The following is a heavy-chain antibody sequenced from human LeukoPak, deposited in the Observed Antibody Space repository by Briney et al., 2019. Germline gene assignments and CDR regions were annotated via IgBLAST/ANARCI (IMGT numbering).Heavy chain of an antibody. D-gene: IGHD3-22*01. CDR1: GYSISSGYY. CDR3: ARGLGYYDRSVYVQYHFDY. CDR2: IYHSGTT. Sequence: PSETLSLTCAVSGYSISSGYYWGWIRQPPGKGLEWIGSIYHSGTTYYNPSLKSRVTISVDTSKNQFSLKLSSVTAADTAVYYCARGLGYYDRSVYVQYHFDYWGQGTLVTVSS. V-gene: IGHV4-38-2*01. J-gene: IGHJ4*02.